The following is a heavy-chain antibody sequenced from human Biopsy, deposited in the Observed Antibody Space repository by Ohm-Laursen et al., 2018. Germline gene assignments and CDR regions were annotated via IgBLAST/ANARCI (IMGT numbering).Heavy chain of an antibody. D-gene: IGHD3-22*01. V-gene: IGHV3-33*08. CDR3: ARDAEEFDSSGPRFDY. Sequence: SLRLSCAASGFTFSSYGIHWVRQAPGKGLEWVAVIWSDGNNKYYADSVKGRFTISRDTSRNTLYMQMNSLRVEDTALYYCARDAEEFDSSGPRFDYWGQGTLVTVSS. CDR2: IWSDGNNK. CDR1: GFTFSSYG. J-gene: IGHJ4*02.